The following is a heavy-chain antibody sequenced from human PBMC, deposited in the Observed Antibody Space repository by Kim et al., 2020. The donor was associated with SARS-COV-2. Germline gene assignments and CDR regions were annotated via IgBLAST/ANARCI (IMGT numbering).Heavy chain of an antibody. CDR1: GYSFTSYW. Sequence: GESLKISCKGSGYSFTSYWIGWVRQMPGKGLEWMGIIYPGDSDTRYSPSFQGQVTISADKSISTAYLQWSSLKASDTAMYYCARGYCSSTSCYDKVEYYYYYGMDVWGQGTTVTVSS. J-gene: IGHJ6*02. CDR3: ARGYCSSTSCYDKVEYYYYYGMDV. D-gene: IGHD2-2*01. CDR2: IYPGDSDT. V-gene: IGHV5-51*01.